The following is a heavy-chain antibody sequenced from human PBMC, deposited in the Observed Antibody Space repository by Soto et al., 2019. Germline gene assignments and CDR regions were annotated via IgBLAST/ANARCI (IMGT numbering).Heavy chain of an antibody. CDR3: AKEGTYCSPGSCPSPLYYFDY. V-gene: IGHV3-23*01. Sequence: XVCLRLSCAASGFTFSSYAMSWVRQAPGKGLEWVSAISGSVGSTYYADSVKGRFTISRDNSKNTLYLQMNSLRAEDTAVYYCAKEGTYCSPGSCPSPLYYFDYWGQGTLVTVSS. CDR2: ISGSVGST. D-gene: IGHD2-15*01. CDR1: GFTFSSYA. J-gene: IGHJ4*02.